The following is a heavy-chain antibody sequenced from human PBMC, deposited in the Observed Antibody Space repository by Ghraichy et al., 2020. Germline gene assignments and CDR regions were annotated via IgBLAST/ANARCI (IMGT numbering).Heavy chain of an antibody. D-gene: IGHD1-26*01. CDR2: IIPILGIA. CDR3: ARELLVGVEYYFDY. CDR1: GGTFSSYT. J-gene: IGHJ4*02. Sequence: SVKVSCKASGGTFSSYTISWVRQAPGQGLEWMGRIIPILGIANYAQKFQGRVTITADKSTSTAYMELSSLRSEDTAVYYCARELLVGVEYYFDYWGQGTLVTVSS. V-gene: IGHV1-69*04.